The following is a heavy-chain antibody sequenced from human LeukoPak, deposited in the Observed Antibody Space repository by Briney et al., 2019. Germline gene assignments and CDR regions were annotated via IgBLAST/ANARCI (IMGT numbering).Heavy chain of an antibody. CDR2: IIPIFGTA. V-gene: IGHV1-69*13. D-gene: IGHD4-17*01. CDR1: GGTFSSYA. Sequence: SVKVSCKASGGTFSSYAISWVRQAPGQGLEWMGGIIPIFGTANYAQKFQGRVTITADESTSTAYMELSSLRSEDTAVYYCAREDYGDYYFDYWGQGTLVTVSS. J-gene: IGHJ4*02. CDR3: AREDYGDYYFDY.